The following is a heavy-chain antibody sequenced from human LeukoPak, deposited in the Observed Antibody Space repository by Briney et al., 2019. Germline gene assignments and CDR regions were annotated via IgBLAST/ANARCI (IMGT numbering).Heavy chain of an antibody. J-gene: IGHJ5*02. D-gene: IGHD3-22*01. CDR1: GGSFSGYY. Sequence: PSETLSLTCAVYGGSFSGYYWSWIRQPPGKGLEWIGEINHSGSTNYNPSLKSRVTISVDTSKNQFSLKLSSVTAADTAVYYCARIPGYYDISGHPWGQGTLVTVSS. CDR2: INHSGST. V-gene: IGHV4-34*01. CDR3: ARIPGYYDISGHP.